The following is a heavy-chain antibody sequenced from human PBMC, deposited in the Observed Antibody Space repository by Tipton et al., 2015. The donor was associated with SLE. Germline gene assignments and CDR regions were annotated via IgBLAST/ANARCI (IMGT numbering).Heavy chain of an antibody. J-gene: IGHJ4*02. CDR3: ARSSIITATDY. V-gene: IGHV4-39*07. D-gene: IGHD4-11*01. Sequence: TLSLTCTVSGYSADFRLDFLGWVRQPPGRGLQWIATMFAGDSGDSYYNPSLTSRVTISVDTSRSQFSLQVDSLTAADTAIYFCARSSIITATDYWGQGTLVTVSS. CDR2: MFAGDSGDS. CDR1: GYSADFRLDF.